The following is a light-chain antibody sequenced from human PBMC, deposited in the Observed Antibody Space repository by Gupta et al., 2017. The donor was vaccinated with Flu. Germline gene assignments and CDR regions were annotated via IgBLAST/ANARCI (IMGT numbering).Light chain of an antibody. CDR2: GAS. J-gene: IGKJ4*01. CDR1: QSVNSNH. Sequence: NMFAASTGNLSLSPGERATLSCRAGQSVNSNHLAWYQEKPGQAPRLLLSGASSRATGIPDRFSGSGSGTDFTLTISRLEPEDFVVYYCQQDGSAPVTFGGGTKVEIK. V-gene: IGKV3-20*01. CDR3: QQDGSAPVT.